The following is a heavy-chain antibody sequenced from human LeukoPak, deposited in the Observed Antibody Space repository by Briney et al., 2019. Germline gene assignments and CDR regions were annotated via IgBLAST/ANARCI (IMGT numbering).Heavy chain of an antibody. CDR3: AKEEKQWLTVDFDY. D-gene: IGHD6-19*01. J-gene: IGHJ4*02. CDR1: EFTLSSKA. V-gene: IGHV3-23*01. Sequence: GGSRKPSWAPFEFTLSSKAMSGSRQPQGKGREWSPLISGSGGSTYYADSVKGRFTISRDNSKNTLYLQMNSLRAEDTAVYYCAKEEKQWLTVDFDYWGQGTLVTVSS. CDR2: ISGSGGST.